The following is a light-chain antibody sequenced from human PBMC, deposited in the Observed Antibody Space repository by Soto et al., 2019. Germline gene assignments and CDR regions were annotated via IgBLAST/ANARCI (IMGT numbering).Light chain of an antibody. CDR2: EGS. J-gene: IGLJ3*02. CDR1: SSNIGTYNL. CDR3: WSYAGSSWI. V-gene: IGLV2-23*01. Sequence: QPVLTQPASVSGSPGQSITISCTGTSSNIGTYNLVSWYRQHPGKAPQLLIYEGSKRPSGVSTRFSGSKSGNAASLTISGLQGEDEADYYCWSYAGSSWIFGGGTKVTVL.